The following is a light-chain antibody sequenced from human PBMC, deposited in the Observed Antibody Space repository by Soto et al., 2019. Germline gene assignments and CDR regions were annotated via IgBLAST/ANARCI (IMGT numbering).Light chain of an antibody. Sequence: EIVLTQSPGTLSLSPGERATLSCRASRSVSSSYLAWYQQKPGQAPRLLIYGASSRATGIPDRFSGSGSGTAFTLTISRLEPEDFAVYYCHQYGSSPQTFGQGTKLEIK. J-gene: IGKJ2*01. V-gene: IGKV3-20*01. CDR2: GAS. CDR1: RSVSSSY. CDR3: HQYGSSPQT.